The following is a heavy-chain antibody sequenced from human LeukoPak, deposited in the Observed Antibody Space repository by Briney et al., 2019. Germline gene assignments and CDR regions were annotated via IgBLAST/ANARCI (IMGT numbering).Heavy chain of an antibody. CDR2: IYYSGST. J-gene: IGHJ4*02. Sequence: SETLSLTCTVSGGSISSYYWSWIRQPPGKGLEWIGYIYYSGSTNYNPSLKSRVTISVDTSKNQFSLKLSSVTAADTAVYYCATGVHGIAAAGDYYFDYWAREPWSPSPQ. V-gene: IGHV4-59*01. D-gene: IGHD6-13*01. CDR3: ATGVHGIAAAGDYYFDY. CDR1: GGSISSYY.